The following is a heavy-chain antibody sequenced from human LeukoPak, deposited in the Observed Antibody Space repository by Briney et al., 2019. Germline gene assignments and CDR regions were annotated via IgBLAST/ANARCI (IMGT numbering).Heavy chain of an antibody. CDR3: ARDIVVVPAAYKGAYYYGMDV. J-gene: IGHJ6*02. D-gene: IGHD2-2*01. Sequence: ASVKVSCKASGYTFTSYGISWVRQAPGQGLEWMGWISAYNGNTNYAQKLQGRVTMTTDTSTSTAYMELRSLRSDDTAVYYCARDIVVVPAAYKGAYYYGMDVWGQGTTVTVSS. CDR1: GYTFTSYG. V-gene: IGHV1-18*01. CDR2: ISAYNGNT.